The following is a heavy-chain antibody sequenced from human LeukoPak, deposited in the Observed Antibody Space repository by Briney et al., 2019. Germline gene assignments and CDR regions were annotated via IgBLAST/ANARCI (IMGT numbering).Heavy chain of an antibody. Sequence: GGSLRLSCAASGFTFSSYAMHWVRQAPGKGLEWVAVISYDGSNKYYADSVKGRFTISRDNSKNTLYLQMNSLRAEDTAVYYCARDSVKDYGDDGGSSDYWGQGTLVTVSS. V-gene: IGHV3-30*04. CDR1: GFTFSSYA. D-gene: IGHD4-17*01. CDR3: ARDSVKDYGDDGGSSDY. J-gene: IGHJ4*02. CDR2: ISYDGSNK.